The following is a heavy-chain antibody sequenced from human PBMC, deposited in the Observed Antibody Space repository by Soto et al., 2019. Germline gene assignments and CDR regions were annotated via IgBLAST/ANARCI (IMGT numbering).Heavy chain of an antibody. CDR2: ISASGDKT. Sequence: LESGGGLVQPGGSLRVSCDVSGFTFQNYAMSWVRQAPGKGLEWVSSISASGDKTFYADSVRGRFIISRDASRSILYLQMNSLREEDSGIYYCGKNRMPATLSPEYCGQGTLVTVSS. CDR1: GFTFQNYA. V-gene: IGHV3-23*01. CDR3: GKNRMPATLSPEY. D-gene: IGHD2-2*01. J-gene: IGHJ4*02.